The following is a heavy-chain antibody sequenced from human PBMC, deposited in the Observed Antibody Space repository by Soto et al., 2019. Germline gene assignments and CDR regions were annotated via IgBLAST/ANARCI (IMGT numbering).Heavy chain of an antibody. CDR2: IDESGTT. CDR1: GCPIRSSSHY. J-gene: IGHJ4*02. V-gene: IGHV4-39*07. Sequence: SATLSLTCSVSGCPIRSSSHYWGWIRQSPGTGLEWIWSIDESGTTYYNPSLQSRVTVSVDTSKNEFSLRLSSVTAADTAVYFCARSVAVPGAHIDYWGQGTQVTVSS. CDR3: ARSVAVPGAHIDY. D-gene: IGHD6-19*01.